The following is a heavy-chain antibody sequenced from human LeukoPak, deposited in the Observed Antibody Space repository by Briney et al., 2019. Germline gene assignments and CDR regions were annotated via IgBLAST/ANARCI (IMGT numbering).Heavy chain of an antibody. J-gene: IGHJ2*01. D-gene: IGHD3-3*01. Sequence: SETLSLTCTVSSGSISTYYWSWIRQPAGKGLEWIGHIYTSGSANYNPSLKSRVTMSVDTSKNQFSLKLSSVTAADTAVYYCARDRYYDFWSGPGPTPWYFDLWGRGTLVTVSS. CDR3: ARDRYYDFWSGPGPTPWYFDL. V-gene: IGHV4-4*07. CDR1: SGSISTYY. CDR2: IYTSGSA.